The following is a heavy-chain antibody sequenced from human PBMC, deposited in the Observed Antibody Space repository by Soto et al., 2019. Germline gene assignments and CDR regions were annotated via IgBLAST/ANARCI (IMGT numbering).Heavy chain of an antibody. CDR3: AGGVYYDILTGPSPYYYGMDV. CDR2: IIPIVGTA. V-gene: IGHV1-69*01. CDR1: GGTFSMYA. D-gene: IGHD3-9*01. Sequence: KVSCKASGGTFSMYAITGVGQFALRWRDGMGGIIPIVGTANYAQKFQGRVTITADESTSTAYMELSSLRSEDTAVYYCAGGVYYDILTGPSPYYYGMDVWGQGTTVTVSS. J-gene: IGHJ6*02.